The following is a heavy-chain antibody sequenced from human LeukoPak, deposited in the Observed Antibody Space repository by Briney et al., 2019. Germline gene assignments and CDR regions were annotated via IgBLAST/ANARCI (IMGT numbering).Heavy chain of an antibody. Sequence: GGSLRLSCAASGFTFSNYAMNWVRQAPGKGLEWVSGLSDSGGSTYYAGSVKGRFTISRDNSKNTLYLQLNSLRAEDTAVYYCATSRGAPIAVFGVLIRPFDHWGQGTLVTVSS. J-gene: IGHJ4*02. CDR1: GFTFSNYA. V-gene: IGHV3-23*01. CDR3: ATSRGAPIAVFGVLIRPFDH. CDR2: LSDSGGST. D-gene: IGHD3-3*01.